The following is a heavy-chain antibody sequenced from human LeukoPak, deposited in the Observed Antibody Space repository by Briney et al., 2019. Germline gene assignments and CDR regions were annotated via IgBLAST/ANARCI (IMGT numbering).Heavy chain of an antibody. J-gene: IGHJ4*02. CDR2: INSDGSTT. CDR1: GLTFSSYW. V-gene: IGHV3-74*01. D-gene: IGHD6-19*01. Sequence: PGGSLRLSCAASGLTFSSYWMHWVRQAPGKGLVWVSRINSDGSTTTYADSVKGRFTISRDNAKNTLYLQMNSLRAEDTAVYYCARDYFSAGTIGHFDYWGQGTLVTVSS. CDR3: ARDYFSAGTIGHFDY.